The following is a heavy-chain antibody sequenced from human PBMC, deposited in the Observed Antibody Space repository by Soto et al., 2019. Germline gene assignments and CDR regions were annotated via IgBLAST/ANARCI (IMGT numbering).Heavy chain of an antibody. Sequence: EVQLLESGGGLVQPGGSLRLSCAASGFTFSNYAMNWVRQAPGKGLEWVSVISGSGATTYYADSMKGRFTISRDNSKNAVYLKMNSLRAEDTAVYYCAREPGGNSYGFDDWGQGTLVTVCS. V-gene: IGHV3-23*01. D-gene: IGHD5-18*01. CDR1: GFTFSNYA. J-gene: IGHJ4*02. CDR3: AREPGGNSYGFDD. CDR2: ISGSGATT.